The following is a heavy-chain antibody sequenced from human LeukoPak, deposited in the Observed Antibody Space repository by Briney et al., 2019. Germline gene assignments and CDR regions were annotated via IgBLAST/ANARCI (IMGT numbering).Heavy chain of an antibody. CDR1: GYTFSTYD. CDR3: ARGPSRDYGSGSSWFDP. Sequence: GASVKVSCKASGYTFSTYDINWVRQVTGQGLEWMGWMNPNSGNTGYAQKIQGRVTMTRNTSINTPYMELSSLRSEDTAVYYCARGPSRDYGSGSSWFDPWGQGTLVTVSS. D-gene: IGHD3-10*01. J-gene: IGHJ5*02. CDR2: MNPNSGNT. V-gene: IGHV1-8*01.